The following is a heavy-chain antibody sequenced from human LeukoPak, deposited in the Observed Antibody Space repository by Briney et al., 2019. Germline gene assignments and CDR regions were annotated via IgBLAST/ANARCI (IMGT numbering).Heavy chain of an antibody. V-gene: IGHV3-30*18. CDR3: AKSRFSCIGNNCYSPDY. D-gene: IGHD2-15*01. CDR2: ISYDGSNE. J-gene: IGHJ4*02. CDR1: GFILRSYA. Sequence: GGSLRLSCAASGFILRSYAMHWVRQAPGKGLEWVALISYDGSNEHYADSVKGRFTISRDNSKNTLYLQVNSLRAEDTAVYYCAKSRFSCIGNNCYSPDYWGQGTLVTVSS.